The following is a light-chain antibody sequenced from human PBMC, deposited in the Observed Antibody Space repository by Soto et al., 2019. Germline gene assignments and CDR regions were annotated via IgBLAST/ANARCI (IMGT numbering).Light chain of an antibody. CDR1: SSDVGGYNY. CDR3: CSYTTSNTRQIV. V-gene: IGLV2-14*01. Sequence: QSDLTQHASVSGSPGQSITVSCTGTSSDVGGYNYVSWYQQHSGKAPKFMIYDVSNRPSGVSNRFSGSKSGNTASLTISGLQAEDEADYYCCSYTTSNTRQIVFGTGTKVTVL. CDR2: DVS. J-gene: IGLJ1*01.